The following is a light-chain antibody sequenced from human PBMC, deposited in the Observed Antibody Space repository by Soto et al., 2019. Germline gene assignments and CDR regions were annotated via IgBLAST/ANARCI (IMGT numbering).Light chain of an antibody. J-gene: IGKJ2*01. CDR3: QQYSTSSPRYT. CDR2: NAS. CDR1: QSVSSNF. Sequence: EIVLKQSPGTLSLSPGERATLFCRASQSVSSNFLAWYQQKPGQDPRLLIYNASRRAAGIPDRFSGSGSGTDFTLTISRLEPEDFAVYYCQQYSTSSPRYTFGQGTKLEIK. V-gene: IGKV3-20*01.